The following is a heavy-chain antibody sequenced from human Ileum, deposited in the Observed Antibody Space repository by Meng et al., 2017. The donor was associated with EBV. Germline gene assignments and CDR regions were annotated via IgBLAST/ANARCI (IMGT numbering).Heavy chain of an antibody. V-gene: IGHV4-39*01. Sequence: HVSRPVPVKPSAALLFPCTVPGGSISSGSYQWGLIRHPPGKGLEWIGNIYYSGTTYYNPSLKSRVTISVDTSKNQFSLKLSSVTAADTAVYYCARSIVVVPAAIYYWGQGTLVIVSS. CDR2: IYYSGTT. J-gene: IGHJ4*02. CDR3: ARSIVVVPAAIYY. D-gene: IGHD2-2*01. CDR1: GGSISSGSYQ.